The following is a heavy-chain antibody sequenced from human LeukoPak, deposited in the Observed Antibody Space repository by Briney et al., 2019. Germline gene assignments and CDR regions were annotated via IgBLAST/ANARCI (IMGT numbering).Heavy chain of an antibody. Sequence: ASVKVSCKASGYTFTSYDINWVRQATGQGLEWMGWMHPNSGNTGYAQKFQGRVTMTRNTSISTAYMELSSLRSEDTAVYYCARVAVGYDILTGYYRYNWFDPWGQGTLVTVSS. J-gene: IGHJ5*02. CDR2: MHPNSGNT. V-gene: IGHV1-8*01. CDR3: ARVAVGYDILTGYYRYNWFDP. CDR1: GYTFTSYD. D-gene: IGHD3-9*01.